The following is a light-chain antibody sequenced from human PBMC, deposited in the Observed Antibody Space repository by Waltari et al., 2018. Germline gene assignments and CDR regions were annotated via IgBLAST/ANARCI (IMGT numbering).Light chain of an antibody. V-gene: IGLV2-23*02. CDR3: CSYAGGTTYV. J-gene: IGLJ1*01. CDR1: SSAVGNYNV. CDR2: EVS. Sequence: QPALTQPASVSGSPGQPITLSCPGPSSAVGNYNVVSWYQQYPGKAPKFIIYEVSEGPSGVSNRFSGSKSGNTASLTISGLQAEDEADYYCCSYAGGTTYVFGTGTKVTVL.